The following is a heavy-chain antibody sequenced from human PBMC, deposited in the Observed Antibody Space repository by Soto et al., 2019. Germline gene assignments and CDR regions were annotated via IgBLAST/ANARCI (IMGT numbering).Heavy chain of an antibody. V-gene: IGHV3-21*01. CDR1: GFTFRSFT. J-gene: IGHJ5*02. Sequence: GGSLRLSCAASGFTFRSFTMNWVRQAPGKGLEWVSTISSNSAYIYYTDALRGRFTISRDNAKNSLHLQMNSLRAEDTAVYYCTRDASRDSSARGWFDPWGPGTLVT. CDR3: TRDASRDSSARGWFDP. CDR2: ISSNSAYI. D-gene: IGHD6-13*01.